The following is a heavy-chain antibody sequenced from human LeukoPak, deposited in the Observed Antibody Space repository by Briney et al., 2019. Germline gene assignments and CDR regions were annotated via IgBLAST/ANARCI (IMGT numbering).Heavy chain of an antibody. Sequence: ETLSLTCSVSGGSIRNYYWTWVRQAPGKGLEWVSVLHSGDSTSYADSVKGRFTISRDDSKNTLYLQMNRMRAEDMAVYYCVKDLGGPLEHWGQGTLITVSS. CDR2: LHSGDST. CDR1: GGSIRNYY. V-gene: IGHV3-66*01. D-gene: IGHD3-16*01. J-gene: IGHJ1*01. CDR3: VKDLGGPLEH.